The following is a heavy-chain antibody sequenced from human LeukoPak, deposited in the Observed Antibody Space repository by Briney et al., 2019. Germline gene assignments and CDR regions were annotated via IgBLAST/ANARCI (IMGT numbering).Heavy chain of an antibody. Sequence: GGSLRLSCAASGFTFSTYWMHWVRQAPGKGLVWVSSIKSDGSRTNYADSVKGRFTISRDNAEKTLYLQMNSLRAEDTAVYYCASAYSMDVWGKGTTVTVSS. CDR3: ASAYSMDV. CDR1: GFTFSTYW. V-gene: IGHV3-74*01. CDR2: IKSDGSRT. J-gene: IGHJ6*03.